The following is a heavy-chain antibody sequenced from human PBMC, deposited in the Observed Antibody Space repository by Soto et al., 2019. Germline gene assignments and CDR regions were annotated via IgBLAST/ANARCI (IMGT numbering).Heavy chain of an antibody. V-gene: IGHV3-74*01. CDR2: INSDGSST. Sequence: TGGSLRLSCAASGFTFSSYSMNWVRQAPGKGLVWVSWINSDGSSTSYADSVKGRFTISRDNAKNTLYLQMNSLRAEDTAVYYCASGGSSLNFDSWGQGTLVTVSS. J-gene: IGHJ4*02. CDR1: GFTFSSYS. D-gene: IGHD6-6*01. CDR3: ASGGSSLNFDS.